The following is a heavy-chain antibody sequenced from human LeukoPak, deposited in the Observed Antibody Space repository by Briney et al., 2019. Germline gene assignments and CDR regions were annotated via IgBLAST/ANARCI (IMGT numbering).Heavy chain of an antibody. CDR3: ARDQYGYYFDY. Sequence: SETLSPTCTVSGGSISSYYGSWIRQPPGRGLKWIGYIYYSGSTNYNPSLKSRVTISVDTSKNQFSLKLSSVTAADTAVYYCARDQYGYYFDYWGQGTLVTVSS. V-gene: IGHV4-59*01. J-gene: IGHJ4*02. D-gene: IGHD2-2*01. CDR2: IYYSGST. CDR1: GGSISSYY.